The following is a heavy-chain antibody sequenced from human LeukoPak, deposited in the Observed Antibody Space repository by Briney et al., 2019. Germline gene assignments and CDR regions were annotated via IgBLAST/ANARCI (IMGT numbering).Heavy chain of an antibody. V-gene: IGHV4-59*01. Sequence: SETLSLTCTVSGGSSSSYYWSWIRQPPGKGLEWIGYIYYSGSTNYNPSLKSRVTISVDTSKNQFSLKLSSVTAADTAVYYCAGRVWGSFRDYWGQGTLVTVSS. CDR1: GGSSSSYY. D-gene: IGHD3-16*01. J-gene: IGHJ4*02. CDR3: AGRVWGSFRDY. CDR2: IYYSGST.